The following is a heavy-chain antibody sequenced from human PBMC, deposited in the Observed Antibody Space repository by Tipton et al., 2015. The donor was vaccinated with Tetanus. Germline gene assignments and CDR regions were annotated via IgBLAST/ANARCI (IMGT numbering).Heavy chain of an antibody. J-gene: IGHJ4*02. CDR3: ARDPSGGVRYFDY. CDR1: GGSISSYY. Sequence: TLSLTCTVSGGSISSYYWSWIRQPPGKGLEWIGYIYYSGSTNYNPSLKSRVTISVDTSKNQFSLKLSSATAADTAVYYCARDPSGGVRYFDYWGQGTLVTVSS. CDR2: IYYSGST. V-gene: IGHV4-59*01. D-gene: IGHD2-8*01.